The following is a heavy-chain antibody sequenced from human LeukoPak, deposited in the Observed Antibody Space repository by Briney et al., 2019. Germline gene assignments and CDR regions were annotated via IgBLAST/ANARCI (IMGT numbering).Heavy chain of an antibody. J-gene: IGHJ5*02. V-gene: IGHV1-46*01. D-gene: IGHD3-9*01. CDR3: AREGWILRYSSSKFDP. Sequence: ASVKVSCKASGYTFTSYYMHWVRQAPGQGLEWMGIINPSGGSTSYAQKFQGRVTMTRDMSTSTVYMELSSLRSEDTAVYYCAREGWILRYSSSKFDPWGQGTLVTVSS. CDR1: GYTFTSYY. CDR2: INPSGGST.